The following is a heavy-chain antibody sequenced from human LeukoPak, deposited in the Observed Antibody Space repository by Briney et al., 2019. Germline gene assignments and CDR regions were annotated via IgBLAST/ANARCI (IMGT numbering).Heavy chain of an antibody. D-gene: IGHD7-27*01. CDR3: AKGSGLTGTFFDY. V-gene: IGHV3-23*01. CDR2: ISGSGGST. J-gene: IGHJ4*02. Sequence: GGSLRLSCAASGFTFSSYAMSWVRQAPGRGLEWVSTISGSGGSTYYADSVKGRFTISRDNSKNTLYLQMNSLRAEDTAVYYCAKGSGLTGTFFDYWSQGTLVTVSS. CDR1: GFTFSSYA.